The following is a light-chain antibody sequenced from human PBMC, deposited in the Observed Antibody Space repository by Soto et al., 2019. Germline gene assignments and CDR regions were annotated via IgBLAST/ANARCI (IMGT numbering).Light chain of an antibody. CDR1: QGISSY. V-gene: IGKV1-9*01. CDR2: AAS. J-gene: IGKJ3*01. CDR3: QQLNISPFT. Sequence: DIQLTQSPSFLSASVGDRVTITCRASQGISSYLAWYQQKPGKAPKLLIYAASSLQSGVPSRFSGSGSGTEFTLTISSLQPEDFATYYCQQLNISPFTFGPGTKVDV.